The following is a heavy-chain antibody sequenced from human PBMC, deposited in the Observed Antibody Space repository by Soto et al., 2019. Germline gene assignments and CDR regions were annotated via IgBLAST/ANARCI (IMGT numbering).Heavy chain of an antibody. D-gene: IGHD2-2*01. CDR2: IIPIFGTA. CDR3: ARSNIVVVPAAKIDYYGMDV. CDR1: GGTFSSYA. Sequence: QVQLVQSGAEVKKPGSSVKVSCKASGGTFSSYAISWVRQAPGQGLEWMGGIIPIFGTANYAQKFQGRVTITADESTSTAYMELSSLRSEDTAVYYCARSNIVVVPAAKIDYYGMDVWGQGTTVTVSS. V-gene: IGHV1-69*01. J-gene: IGHJ6*02.